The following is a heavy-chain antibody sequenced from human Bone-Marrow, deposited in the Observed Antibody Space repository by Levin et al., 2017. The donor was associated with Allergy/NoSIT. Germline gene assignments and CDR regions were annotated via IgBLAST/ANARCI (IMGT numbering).Heavy chain of an antibody. D-gene: IGHD2-2*02. CDR2: IHYSGTT. V-gene: IGHV4-39*07. CDR3: ARERIGSISWYKPGRYNYFDP. CDR1: GDSITTGRHY. Sequence: SETLSLICTVSGDSITTGRHYWVWIRQPPGTGLEWIGTIHYSGTTYYNPSLNSRVTMSVDTSNNQFSLRLTSVTAADTGVYYCARERIGSISWYKPGRYNYFDPWGQGTLLTVSS. J-gene: IGHJ5*02.